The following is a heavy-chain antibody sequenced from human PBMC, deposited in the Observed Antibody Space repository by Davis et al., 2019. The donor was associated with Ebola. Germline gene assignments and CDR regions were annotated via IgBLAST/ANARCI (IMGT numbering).Heavy chain of an antibody. D-gene: IGHD2-21*01. CDR1: GFTFSSYA. CDR2: MSYDGSNE. J-gene: IGHJ6*02. Sequence: GESLKISCAASGFTFSSYAVHWVRQAPGKGLEWVAVMSYDGSNEYYADSVRGRFTISRDNSKNTLYLQMNSLRPEDTAVYYCVRDCGALCSYYYAMDVWGQGATVTVSS. CDR3: VRDCGALCSYYYAMDV. V-gene: IGHV3-30*03.